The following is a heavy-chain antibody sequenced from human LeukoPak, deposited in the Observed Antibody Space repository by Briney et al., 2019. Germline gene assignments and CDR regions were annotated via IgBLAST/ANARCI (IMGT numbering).Heavy chain of an antibody. CDR1: GFTLSSYE. D-gene: IGHD6-19*01. J-gene: IGHJ4*02. Sequence: GGSLRLSCTASGFTLSSYEMTWIRQAPGRGLEWVSSIDYSGDTTYYADSAKGRFTISRDNSKSTLFLQLSSLRADDTAVYYCTGNSGWYGVSWGQGTLVTVSS. CDR3: TGNSGWYGVS. CDR2: IDYSGDTT. V-gene: IGHV3-23*01.